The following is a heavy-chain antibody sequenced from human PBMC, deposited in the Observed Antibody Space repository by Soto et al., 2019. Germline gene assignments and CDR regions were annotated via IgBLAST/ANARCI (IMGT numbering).Heavy chain of an antibody. V-gene: IGHV4-31*03. CDR3: AISGTLVGAAWDY. Sequence: QVQLQESGPGLVRPSQTLSLTCSVSGGSISTSGYYWSWIRQHPGKGLEWMGYIHSSGSTYFNPSVRSRGNISVDTSAHQFSLNLTSVTAADTPVYYCAISGTLVGAAWDYWGQGNLVTVSS. CDR2: IHSSGST. J-gene: IGHJ4*02. D-gene: IGHD3-16*02. CDR1: GGSISTSGYY.